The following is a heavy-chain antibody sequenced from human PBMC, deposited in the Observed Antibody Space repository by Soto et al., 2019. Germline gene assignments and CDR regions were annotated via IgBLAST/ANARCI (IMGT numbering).Heavy chain of an antibody. J-gene: IGHJ4*01. D-gene: IGHD3-10*01. V-gene: IGHV3-23*01. Sequence: EVQMLESGGGLVQPGGSLRLSCAASGFSFSNYAMAWVRQAPGKGLDWVSSISDSGIKTHYADSMKGRFNIFRDNSKNTLVLQRNSLRSEDTAVYYCARNIYGSGSPSDDWGHGTLVTVSA. CDR1: GFSFSNYA. CDR2: ISDSGIKT. CDR3: ARNIYGSGSPSDD.